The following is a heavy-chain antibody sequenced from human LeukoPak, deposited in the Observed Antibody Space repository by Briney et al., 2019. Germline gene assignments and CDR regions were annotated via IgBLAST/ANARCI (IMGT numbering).Heavy chain of an antibody. CDR1: GGSFSRYY. Sequence: SETLSLTCAVYGGSFSRYYWTWIRQPPGKGLEWIGEVNHSGSANYNPSLKSRVTISLDTSKNQLSLKLNSVTAADTAVFFCARGSLYGEYVFDYWGQGTLVTVSS. V-gene: IGHV4-34*01. CDR3: ARGSLYGEYVFDY. J-gene: IGHJ4*02. CDR2: VNHSGSA. D-gene: IGHD4-17*01.